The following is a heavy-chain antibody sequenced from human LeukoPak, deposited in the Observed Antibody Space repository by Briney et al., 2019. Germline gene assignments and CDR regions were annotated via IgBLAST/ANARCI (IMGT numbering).Heavy chain of an antibody. CDR1: GYSISSGYY. CDR3: ARDLAIAAAEFWDGVDY. J-gene: IGHJ4*02. D-gene: IGHD6-13*01. CDR2: IYHSGST. V-gene: IGHV4-38-2*02. Sequence: SETLSLTCTVSGYSISSGYYWGWIRQPPGKGLGWIGSIYHSGSTYYNPSLKSRVTISVDTSKNQFSLKLSSVTAADTAVYYCARDLAIAAAEFWDGVDYWGQGTLVTVSS.